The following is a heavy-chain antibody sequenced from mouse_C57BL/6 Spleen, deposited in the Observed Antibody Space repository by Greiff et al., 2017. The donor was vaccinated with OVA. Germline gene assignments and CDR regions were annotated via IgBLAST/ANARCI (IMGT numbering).Heavy chain of an antibody. CDR3: ARHRDYGSSYGGYFDY. Sequence: EVQLQQSGGDLVKPGGSLKLSCAASGFTFSSYGMSWVRQTPDKRLEWVATISSGGSYTYSPDSVKGRFTISRDNAKNTLYLQMSSLKSEDTAMYYCARHRDYGSSYGGYFDYWGQGTTLTVSS. CDR2: ISSGGSYT. CDR1: GFTFSSYG. D-gene: IGHD1-1*01. J-gene: IGHJ2*01. V-gene: IGHV5-6*01.